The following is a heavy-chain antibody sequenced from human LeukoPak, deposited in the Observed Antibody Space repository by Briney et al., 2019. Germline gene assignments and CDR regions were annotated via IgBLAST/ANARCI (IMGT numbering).Heavy chain of an antibody. CDR1: GGTFSSYA. CDR3: ARDLGGSSSWYERYLYYYYGMDV. D-gene: IGHD6-13*01. V-gene: IGHV1-69*13. CDR2: IIPIFGTA. Sequence: GASVKVSCKASGGTFSSYAISWVRQAPGQGLEWMGGIIPIFGTANYAQKFQGRVTITADESTSTAYMELSSLRSEDTAVYYCARDLGGSSSWYERYLYYYYGMDVWGQGTTVTVSS. J-gene: IGHJ6*02.